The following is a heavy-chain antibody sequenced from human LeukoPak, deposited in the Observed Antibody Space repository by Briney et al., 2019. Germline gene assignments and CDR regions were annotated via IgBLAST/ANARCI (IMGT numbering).Heavy chain of an antibody. Sequence: PGGSLRLSCAASGFTLSSYWMSWVRQAPGKGLEWVANIKQDGSESYYVGSVKGRFTISRDNAKNSLYLQMNSLRAEDTAVYYCARDKTWTQKGSYIDYWGQGTLATVSS. CDR2: IKQDGSES. CDR3: ARDKTWTQKGSYIDY. V-gene: IGHV3-7*01. D-gene: IGHD5-18*01. CDR1: GFTLSSYW. J-gene: IGHJ4*02.